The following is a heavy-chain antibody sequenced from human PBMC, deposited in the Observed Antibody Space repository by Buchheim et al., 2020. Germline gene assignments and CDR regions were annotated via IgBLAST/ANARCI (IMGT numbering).Heavy chain of an antibody. CDR2: ISYDGSNK. D-gene: IGHD1-26*01. CDR3: AREGVGTGMDV. Sequence: QVQLVESGGGVVQPGRSLRLSCAASGFTFSSYAMHWVRQAPGKGLEWVAVISYDGSNKYYADSVKGRFTISRANSKNTLYLQMNSLRAEDTAVYYCAREGVGTGMDVWGQGTT. CDR1: GFTFSSYA. V-gene: IGHV3-30-3*01. J-gene: IGHJ6*02.